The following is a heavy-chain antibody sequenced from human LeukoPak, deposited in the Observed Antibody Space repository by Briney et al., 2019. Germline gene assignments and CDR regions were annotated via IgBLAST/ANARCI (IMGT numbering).Heavy chain of an antibody. J-gene: IGHJ4*02. CDR3: AKAGCSSTSCYTLGSSFDY. D-gene: IGHD2-2*02. V-gene: IGHV3-30*02. CDR1: GFTFSSYG. CDR2: IRYDGSNK. Sequence: GGSLRLSCAASGFTFSSYGMHWVRQAPGKGLEWVAFIRYDGSNKYYADSVKGRFTISRDNSKNTLYLQMNGLRAEDTAVYYCAKAGCSSTSCYTLGSSFDYWGQGTLVTVSS.